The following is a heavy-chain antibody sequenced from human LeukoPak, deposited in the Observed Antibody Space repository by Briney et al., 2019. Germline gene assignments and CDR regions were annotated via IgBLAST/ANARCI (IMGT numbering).Heavy chain of an antibody. V-gene: IGHV4-39*07. J-gene: IGHJ3*02. D-gene: IGHD3-3*01. CDR2: IYYSGST. CDR3: ARDAYDFWGRAFDI. Sequence: PSETLSLTCTVSGGSISSSSYYWGWIRQPPGKGLEWIGSIYYSGSTYYNPSLKSRVTISVDTSKNQFSLKLSSVTAADTAVYYCARDAYDFWGRAFDIWGQGTMVTVSS. CDR1: GGSISSSSYY.